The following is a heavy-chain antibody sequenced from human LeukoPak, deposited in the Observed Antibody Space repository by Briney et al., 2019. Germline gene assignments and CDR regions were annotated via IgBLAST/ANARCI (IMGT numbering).Heavy chain of an antibody. J-gene: IGHJ5*02. CDR1: GYTFTSYG. CDR3: ARVWVVTATISWIDP. Sequence: GASVKVSCKASGYTFTSYGISWVRQAPGQGLEWMGRISAYNGNTNYAQKLQGRVTMTRDTSTSTVYMELSSLRSEDTAVYYCARVWVVTATISWIDPWGQGTLVTVSS. CDR2: ISAYNGNT. V-gene: IGHV1-18*01. D-gene: IGHD2-21*02.